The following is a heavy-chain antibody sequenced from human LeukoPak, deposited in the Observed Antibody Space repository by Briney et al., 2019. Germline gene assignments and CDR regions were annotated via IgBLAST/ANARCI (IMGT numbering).Heavy chain of an antibody. CDR3: ARAGGYCTNGVCKAHDY. V-gene: IGHV3-66*02. D-gene: IGHD2-8*01. CDR1: GFTVSSNY. CDR2: IYSGGST. J-gene: IGHJ4*02. Sequence: GGSLRPSCAASGFTVSSNYMSWVRQAPGKGLEWVSVIYSGGSTYYADSVKGRFTISRDNSKNTLYLQMNSLRAEDTAVYYCARAGGYCTNGVCKAHDYWGQGTLVTVSS.